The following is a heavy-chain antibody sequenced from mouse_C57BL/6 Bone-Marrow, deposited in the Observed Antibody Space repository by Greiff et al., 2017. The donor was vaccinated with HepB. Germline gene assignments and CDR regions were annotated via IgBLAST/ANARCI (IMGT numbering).Heavy chain of an antibody. CDR2: IYPRSGNT. CDR1: GYTFTSYG. V-gene: IGHV1-81*01. Sequence: LEESGAELARPGASVKLSCKASGYTFTSYGISWVKQRTGQGLEWIGEIYPRSGNTYYNEKFKGKATLTADKSSSTAYMELRSLTSEDSAVYFCARGRTGTYFDVWGTGTTVTVSS. J-gene: IGHJ1*03. D-gene: IGHD4-1*01. CDR3: ARGRTGTYFDV.